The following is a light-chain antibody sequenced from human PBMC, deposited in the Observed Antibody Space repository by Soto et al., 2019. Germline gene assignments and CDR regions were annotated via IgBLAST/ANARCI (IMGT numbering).Light chain of an antibody. J-gene: IGLJ2*01. CDR3: SSYTSSTTIL. CDR1: SSDVGGYNY. Sequence: QSALTQPASVSGSPGQSITISCTGTSSDVGGYNYVSWYQQHPGKAPKLMIYEVSDRPSGVSNRFSGSKSGNTASLTISGLQTEDEGDYYCSSYTSSTTILFGGGTKITVL. V-gene: IGLV2-14*01. CDR2: EVS.